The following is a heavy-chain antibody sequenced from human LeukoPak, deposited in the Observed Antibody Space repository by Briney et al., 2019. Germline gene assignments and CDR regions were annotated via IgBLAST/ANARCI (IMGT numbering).Heavy chain of an antibody. Sequence: GGSLRLSCAASGFIFSSYSMNWVRQAPGKGLEWVSYISSSSSSIYYADAVKGRFTISRDNAKNSLYLQMNSLRAEDTAVYYCARVYRRYFDYWGQGTLVTVTS. D-gene: IGHD1-14*01. CDR1: GFIFSSYS. CDR3: ARVYRRYFDY. CDR2: ISSSSSSI. J-gene: IGHJ4*02. V-gene: IGHV3-48*01.